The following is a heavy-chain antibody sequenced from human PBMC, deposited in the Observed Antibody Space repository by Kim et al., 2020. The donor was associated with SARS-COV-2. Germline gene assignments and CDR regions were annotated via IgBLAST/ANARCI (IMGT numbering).Heavy chain of an antibody. D-gene: IGHD6-13*01. Sequence: GGSLRLSCAASGFIFSAYSMNWVRQAPGKGLEWVSYISSSSETIYYADSVKGRFTISRDNAKNSLYLQMNSLRDEETAVYSCARGIPAAGTSHFDCWGLGTLVTVSS. CDR3: ARGIPAAGTSHFDC. CDR2: ISSSSETI. V-gene: IGHV3-48*02. CDR1: GFIFSAYS. J-gene: IGHJ4*02.